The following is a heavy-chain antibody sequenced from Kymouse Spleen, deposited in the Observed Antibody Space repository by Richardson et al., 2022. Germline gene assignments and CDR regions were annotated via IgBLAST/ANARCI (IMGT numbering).Heavy chain of an antibody. CDR2: IWYDGSNK. D-gene: IGHD4-17*01. CDR3: ARHGENYGMDV. J-gene: IGHJ6*02. Sequence: QVQLVESGGGVVQPGRSLRLSCAASGFTFSSYGMHWVRQAPGKGLEWVAVIWYDGSNKYYADSVKGRFTISRDNSKNTLYLQMNSLRAEDTAVYYCARHGENYGMDVWGQGTTVTVSS. V-gene: IGHV3-33*01. CDR1: GFTFSSYG.